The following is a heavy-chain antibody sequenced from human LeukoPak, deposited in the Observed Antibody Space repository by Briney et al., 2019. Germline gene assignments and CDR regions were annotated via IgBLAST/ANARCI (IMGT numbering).Heavy chain of an antibody. V-gene: IGHV4-39*01. D-gene: IGHD6-13*01. CDR2: IYDSGNT. CDR3: ARQYGPGYSSTWYFDY. CDR1: GGSISSSAYS. J-gene: IGHJ4*02. Sequence: SESLSLTCTVSGGSISSSAYSWGWIRQPPGKGLDWIGNIYDSGNTYYNPSLKSRVTISVDTSKNQFSLKLNSVTAADTAVYYCARQYGPGYSSTWYFDYWGLGTLVTVSS.